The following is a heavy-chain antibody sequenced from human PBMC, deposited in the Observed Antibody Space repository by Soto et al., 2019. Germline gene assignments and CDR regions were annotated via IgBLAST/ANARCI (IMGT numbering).Heavy chain of an antibody. V-gene: IGHV4-39*01. CDR3: ARRPDWFDS. Sequence: SETLSLTCTVSGGSISSSSYYWGWIRQPPGKGLEWIGSIYYSGSTYYNPSLKSRVTISVDTSKNQFSLKLSSVTAADTAVYYCARRPDWFDSWGQGTLVTVSS. CDR1: GGSISSSSYY. J-gene: IGHJ5*01. CDR2: IYYSGST.